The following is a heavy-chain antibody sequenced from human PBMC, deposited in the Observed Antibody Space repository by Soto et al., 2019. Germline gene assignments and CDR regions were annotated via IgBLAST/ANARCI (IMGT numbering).Heavy chain of an antibody. CDR2: LYWDDDQ. J-gene: IGHJ6*02. Sequence: QVTLKESGPTLVKPTQTLTLTCTVSGLSLSTTGVGVGWVRQPPGKALERLALLYWDDDQRYSTSLRCRLTIAKDISEKQVVLTMTNMDTVDTATYYCVQSRCGGDCLEIYSSHAYNGLDVWGQGTTVTVSS. CDR1: GLSLSTTGVG. CDR3: VQSRCGGDCLEIYSSHAYNGLDV. V-gene: IGHV2-5*02. D-gene: IGHD2-21*02.